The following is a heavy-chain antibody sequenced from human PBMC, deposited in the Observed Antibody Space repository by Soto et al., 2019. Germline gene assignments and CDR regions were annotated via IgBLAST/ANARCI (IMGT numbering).Heavy chain of an antibody. CDR3: ARNAASPYYSSISCQHRYAP. Sequence: PGESLKISCKGSGYNFANYWIGWVRQMPGKGLEWMGIIYPGDSDTRYSPSFQGQVTISADKSISTAYLQWSSLKASDTAMYYCARNAASPYYSSISCQHRYAPWGQRTLVTVS. J-gene: IGHJ5*02. CDR1: GYNFANYW. V-gene: IGHV5-51*01. CDR2: IYPGDSDT. D-gene: IGHD2-2*01.